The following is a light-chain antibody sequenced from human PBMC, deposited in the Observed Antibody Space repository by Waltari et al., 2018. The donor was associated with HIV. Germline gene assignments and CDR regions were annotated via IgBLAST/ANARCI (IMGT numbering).Light chain of an antibody. CDR2: KDS. J-gene: IGLJ3*02. V-gene: IGLV3-25*03. CDR3: QSADSSGTWV. Sequence: SYELTQPTSVSVSPGQTARITCSGDALPKQYAYWYQQKPGQAPVLVIYKDSERPSVIPERFSGSRSGTTVTLTIRGVEAEDEADYYCQSADSSGTWVFGGGTKLTVL. CDR1: ALPKQY.